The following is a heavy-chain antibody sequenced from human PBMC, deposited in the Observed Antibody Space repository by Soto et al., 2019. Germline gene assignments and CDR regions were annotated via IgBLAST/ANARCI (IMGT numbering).Heavy chain of an antibody. Sequence: SETLALTCSVSGDSITTNGYYWGWIRQPPGKGLQWIGNVYSTGSTFSHPSLTSRVFISVDTSKNKFSLRLTSVTAADTAVYYCARSHYTYGLLIDYWGPGIMVTVSS. J-gene: IGHJ4*02. CDR2: VYSTGST. CDR3: ARSHYTYGLLIDY. D-gene: IGHD2-8*01. CDR1: GDSITTNGYY. V-gene: IGHV4-39*01.